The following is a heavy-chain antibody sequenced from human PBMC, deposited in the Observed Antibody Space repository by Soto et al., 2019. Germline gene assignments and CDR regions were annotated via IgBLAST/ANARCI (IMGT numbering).Heavy chain of an antibody. D-gene: IGHD4-17*01. Sequence: GGSLRLSCAASGFTLSNYGMNWVRQAPGKGLEWVAVIWYDGSYKYDVDSVKGRFSIFRDTSKNTVYLQMNSLRGEDTAVYYCAKNSYGDSWNFGLDVWGQGTTVTVSS. CDR2: IWYDGSYK. J-gene: IGHJ6*02. V-gene: IGHV3-33*06. CDR3: AKNSYGDSWNFGLDV. CDR1: GFTLSNYG.